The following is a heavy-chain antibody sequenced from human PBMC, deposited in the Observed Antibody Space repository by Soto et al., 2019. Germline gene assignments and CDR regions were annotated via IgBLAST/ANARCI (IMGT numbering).Heavy chain of an antibody. D-gene: IGHD2-21*02. V-gene: IGHV3-48*03. J-gene: IGHJ4*02. CDR3: ASERLCGADCYFFDN. Sequence: GGSLRLFCAASGFTLRNYEMNWVRQGPGKGLEWISKISGSNNNMYYADSVRGRFTISRDNAKNSLYLQMNSLRAEDTAIYYCASERLCGADCYFFDNWGQGTQVTVSP. CDR2: ISGSNNNM. CDR1: GFTLRNYE.